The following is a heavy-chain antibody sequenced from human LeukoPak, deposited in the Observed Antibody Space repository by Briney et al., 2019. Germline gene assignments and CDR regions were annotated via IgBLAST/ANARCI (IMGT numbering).Heavy chain of an antibody. CDR3: VRGGIQVSGIDAFDI. CDR2: IGIADET. V-gene: IGHV3-13*01. D-gene: IGHD5/OR15-5a*01. CDR1: GFTFRNYD. Sequence: PGGSLKLSCAASGFTFRNYDMHWVRQFPGKGLEGVSPIGIADETNYTDSVKGRLTISREKAKNSLYLQMNSLRDGDTAVYYCVRGGIQVSGIDAFDIWGQGTMVTVSS. J-gene: IGHJ3*02.